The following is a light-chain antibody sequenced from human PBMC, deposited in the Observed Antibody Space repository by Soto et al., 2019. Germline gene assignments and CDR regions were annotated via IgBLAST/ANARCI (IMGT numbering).Light chain of an antibody. V-gene: IGKV4-1*01. CDR2: WAS. Sequence: DIVMTQSPDSLAVSLGERATINCKSSQSVLDSNNKNYLAWYQQKPGQPPKLLIYWASTRESGVPERFSGSGSGTDFTLTISSLQAEDVAVYYCQQYYSNPFTFGGGTKVDIK. J-gene: IGKJ4*01. CDR1: QSVLDSNNKNY. CDR3: QQYYSNPFT.